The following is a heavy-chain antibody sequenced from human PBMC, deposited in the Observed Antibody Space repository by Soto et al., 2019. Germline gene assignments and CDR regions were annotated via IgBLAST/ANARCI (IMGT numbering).Heavy chain of an antibody. CDR3: ARQRYSYGPFDY. D-gene: IGHD5-18*01. V-gene: IGHV1-69*13. CDR2: IIPIFGTA. J-gene: IGHJ4*02. CDR1: GGTFSSYA. Sequence: ASVKVSCKASGGTFSSYAIGWVRQAPGQGLEWMGGIIPIFGTANYAQKFQGRVTITADESTSTAYMELSSLRSEDTAVYYCARQRYSYGPFDYWGQGTLVTVSS.